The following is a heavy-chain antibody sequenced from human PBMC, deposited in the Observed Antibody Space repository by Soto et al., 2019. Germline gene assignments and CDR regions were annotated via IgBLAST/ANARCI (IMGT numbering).Heavy chain of an antibody. CDR2: ISGSGGST. CDR1: GFTFSSYA. J-gene: IGHJ5*02. V-gene: IGHV3-23*01. D-gene: IGHD3-3*01. CDR3: AKEPHNYDFWSGYSGSWFDP. Sequence: EVQLLESGGGLVQPGGSLRLSCAASGFTFSSYAMSWVRQAPGKGLEWVSAISGSGGSTYYADSVKGRFTISRDNSKNTLYLQMNSLRAEDTAVYYCAKEPHNYDFWSGYSGSWFDPWGQGTLVTVSS.